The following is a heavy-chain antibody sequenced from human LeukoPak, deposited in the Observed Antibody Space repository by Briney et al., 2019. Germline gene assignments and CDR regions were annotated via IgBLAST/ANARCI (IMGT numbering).Heavy chain of an antibody. Sequence: GGSLRLSCAASGFTFDDYAMHWVRQAPGKGLEWVSGISWNSGSIGYADSVKGRFTISRDNAKNSLYLQMNNLRADDTALYFCAGDPMTTVADDALAFWGQGAMVTVSS. CDR2: ISWNSGSI. CDR3: AGDPMTTVADDALAF. J-gene: IGHJ3*01. CDR1: GFTFDDYA. V-gene: IGHV3-9*01. D-gene: IGHD4-23*01.